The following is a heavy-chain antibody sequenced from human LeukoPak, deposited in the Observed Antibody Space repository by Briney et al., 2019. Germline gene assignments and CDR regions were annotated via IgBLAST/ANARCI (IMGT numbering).Heavy chain of an antibody. Sequence: ASVKVSCRASGYTFSNYGISWVRQAPGQGLEWMGWISTYNGNTVYAQNLQGRVTMTTDTSTTTAYMELRSLRSDDTAMYYCARDPNPVGYSSSWYVGEDFDYWGQGTLVTVSS. J-gene: IGHJ4*02. V-gene: IGHV1-18*01. CDR1: GYTFSNYG. CDR2: ISTYNGNT. D-gene: IGHD6-13*01. CDR3: ARDPNPVGYSSSWYVGEDFDY.